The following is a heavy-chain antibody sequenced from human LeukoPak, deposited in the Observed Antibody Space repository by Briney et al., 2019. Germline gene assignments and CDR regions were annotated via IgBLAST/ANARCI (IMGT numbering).Heavy chain of an antibody. D-gene: IGHD3-10*01. V-gene: IGHV3-7*01. CDR1: GFTFSSYW. J-gene: IGHJ4*02. CDR3: ARERMYSGSGSTYPYYDY. CDR2: IKPDGSEK. Sequence: GGSLRLSCAASGFTFSSYWMSWVRQSPGKGLEWVANIKPDGSEKYFMDSVKGRFTISRDNAKNALYLEMDSLRAEDTAEYFCARERMYSGSGSTYPYYDYWGQGTLVTVSS.